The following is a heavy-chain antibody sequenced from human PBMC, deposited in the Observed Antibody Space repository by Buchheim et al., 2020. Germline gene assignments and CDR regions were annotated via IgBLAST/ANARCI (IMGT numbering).Heavy chain of an antibody. V-gene: IGHV3-48*04. J-gene: IGHJ4*02. Sequence: EVQLAESGGGLIQPGGSLRLSCSASGRTFGEESMNWVRQAPGKGLEWISRISSAGGSYADSVKGRFTISRDNAKSSLYLQMNSLRIEDTAVYFCVRDLSWSFDCWGQG. CDR2: ISSAGG. CDR1: GRTFGEES. CDR3: VRDLSWSFDC. D-gene: IGHD3-3*01.